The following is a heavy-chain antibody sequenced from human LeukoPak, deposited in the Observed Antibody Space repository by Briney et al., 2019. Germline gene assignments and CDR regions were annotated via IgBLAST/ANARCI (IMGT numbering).Heavy chain of an antibody. J-gene: IGHJ4*02. Sequence: ASVTVSCKASGYTFINSEITWVRQAPGQGLEWMGWISAYNGNTDYAQKFQGRVTMTTDTSTTTAYMHLTSLSSDDTAVYYCARGRDKGVYWGQGTLVTVSS. CDR3: ARGRDKGVY. D-gene: IGHD3-16*01. CDR2: ISAYNGNT. CDR1: GYTFINSE. V-gene: IGHV1-18*01.